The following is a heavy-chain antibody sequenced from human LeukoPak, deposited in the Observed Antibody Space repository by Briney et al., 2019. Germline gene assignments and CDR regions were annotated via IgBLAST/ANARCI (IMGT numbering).Heavy chain of an antibody. CDR3: AREPVYNYYYGMDV. CDR1: GYTFTSYG. D-gene: IGHD2-8*01. J-gene: IGHJ6*02. V-gene: IGHV1-18*01. Sequence: ASVKVSCKASGYTFTSYGISWVRQAPGQGLEWMGWISAYNGNTNYAQRLQGRVTMTTDTSTSTAYMELRSLRSDDTAVYYCAREPVYNYYYGMDVWGQGTTVTVSS. CDR2: ISAYNGNT.